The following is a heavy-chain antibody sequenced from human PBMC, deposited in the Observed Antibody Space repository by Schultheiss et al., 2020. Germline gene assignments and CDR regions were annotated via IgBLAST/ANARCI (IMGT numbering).Heavy chain of an antibody. CDR1: GYTFTSYA. J-gene: IGHJ4*02. D-gene: IGHD3-16*02. CDR2: INAGNGNT. V-gene: IGHV1-3*01. CDR3: ARDDYIWGSYRYDY. Sequence: ASVKVSCKASGYTFTSYAMHWVRQAPGQRLEWMGWINAGNGNTKYSQKFQGRVTMTRDTSISTAYMELSRLRSDDTAVYYCARDDYIWGSYRYDYWGQGTLVNVSS.